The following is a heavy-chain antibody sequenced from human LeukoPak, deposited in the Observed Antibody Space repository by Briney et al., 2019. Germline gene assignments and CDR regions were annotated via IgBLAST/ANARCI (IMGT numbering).Heavy chain of an antibody. CDR3: ANASSGYPNWFDP. D-gene: IGHD3-22*01. CDR2: ISAYNGNT. J-gene: IGHJ5*02. Sequence: VASVKVSCKASGYTFTSYGISWVRQAPGQGLEWMGWISAYNGNTNYAQNLQGRVTMTTDTSTSTAYMELRSLRSDDTAVYYCANASSGYPNWFDPWGQGTLVTVSS. CDR1: GYTFTSYG. V-gene: IGHV1-18*01.